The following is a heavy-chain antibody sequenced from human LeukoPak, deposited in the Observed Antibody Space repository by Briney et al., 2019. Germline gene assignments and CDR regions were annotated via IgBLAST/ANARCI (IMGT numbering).Heavy chain of an antibody. Sequence: SETLSLTCTVSGGSIGSGGYYWSWIRQHPGKGLEWIGYIYYSGSTYYNPSLKSRVTISVDTSKNQFSLKLSSVTAADTAVYYCASVSGSPSTFDYWGQGTLVTVSS. CDR3: ASVSGSPSTFDY. D-gene: IGHD1-26*01. J-gene: IGHJ4*02. CDR1: GGSIGSGGYY. CDR2: IYYSGST. V-gene: IGHV4-31*03.